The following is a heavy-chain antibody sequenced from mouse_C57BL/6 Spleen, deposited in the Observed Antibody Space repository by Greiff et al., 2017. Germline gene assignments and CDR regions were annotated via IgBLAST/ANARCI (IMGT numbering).Heavy chain of an antibody. CDR3: ARSRLYGYYAMDY. J-gene: IGHJ4*01. CDR1: GYTFTDYY. CDR2: INPNNGGT. Sequence: VQLQQSGPELVKPGASVKISCKASGYTFTDYYMNWVKQSHGKSLEWIGDINPNNGGTSYNQKFKGKATLTVDKSSSTAYMELRSLTSDDSAVYYCARSRLYGYYAMDYWGQGTSVTVSS. V-gene: IGHV1-26*01. D-gene: IGHD3-2*02.